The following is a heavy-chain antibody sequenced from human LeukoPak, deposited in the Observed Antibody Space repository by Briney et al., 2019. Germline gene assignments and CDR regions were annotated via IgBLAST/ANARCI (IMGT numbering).Heavy chain of an antibody. V-gene: IGHV3-74*01. CDR2: IASDGSST. J-gene: IGHJ4*02. D-gene: IGHD4-23*01. CDR3: ARGRPHGNAY. Sequence: GGSLRLSCEASGFTFSSYWMNWVRQAPGKGLVWVSRIASDGSSTTYADSVKGRFSISRDNAKTTLYLQMNSLRVEDKAVYYCARGRPHGNAYWGQGTLVTVSS. CDR1: GFTFSSYW.